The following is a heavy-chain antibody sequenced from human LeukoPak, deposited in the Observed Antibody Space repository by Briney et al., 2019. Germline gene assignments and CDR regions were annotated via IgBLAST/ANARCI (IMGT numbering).Heavy chain of an antibody. J-gene: IGHJ6*02. CDR1: GGSFSGYY. CDR2: IYYSGST. V-gene: IGHV4-30-4*01. D-gene: IGHD3-3*01. CDR3: ARVPPYYDFWSGLHGPYGMDV. Sequence: SETLSLTCAVYGGSFSGYYWSWIRQPPGKGLEWIGYIYYSGSTYYNPSLKSRVTISVDTSKNQFSLKLSSVTAADTAVYYCARVPPYYDFWSGLHGPYGMDVWGQGTTVTVSS.